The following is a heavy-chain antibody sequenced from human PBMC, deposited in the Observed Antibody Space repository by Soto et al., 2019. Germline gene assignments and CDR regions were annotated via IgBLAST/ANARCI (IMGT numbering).Heavy chain of an antibody. CDR3: ARVSNTWEDDY. V-gene: IGHV3-48*02. J-gene: IGHJ4*02. CDR1: GFTFSDYG. Sequence: EVQLVESGGGLVQPGGSLRLSCVVSGFTFSDYGVNWVRQAPGKGLEWVSYISRGSDTIYYTDSVKGRFTISRDNAKNSLFLQMNSLRDEDTALYYCARVSNTWEDDYWGQGTLVTVSS. D-gene: IGHD1-26*01. CDR2: ISRGSDTI.